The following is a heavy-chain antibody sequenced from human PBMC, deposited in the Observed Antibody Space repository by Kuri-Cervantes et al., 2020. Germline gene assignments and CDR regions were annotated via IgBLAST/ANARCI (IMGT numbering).Heavy chain of an antibody. J-gene: IGHJ4*02. CDR3: AKAAPGYGDYGAIPPFDY. CDR2: ISSSSSTI. Sequence: GESLKISCAASGSTFSRYDMYWVRQAPGKGLEWVSYISSSSSTIYYADSVKGRFTISRDNSKNTLYLQMNSLRAEDTAVYYCAKAAPGYGDYGAIPPFDYWGQGTLVTVSS. CDR1: GSTFSRYD. V-gene: IGHV3-48*01. D-gene: IGHD4-17*01.